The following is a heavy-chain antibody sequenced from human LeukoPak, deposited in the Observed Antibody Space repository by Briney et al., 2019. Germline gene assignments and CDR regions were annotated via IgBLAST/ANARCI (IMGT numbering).Heavy chain of an antibody. D-gene: IGHD6-13*01. V-gene: IGHV4-31*03. CDR2: IFSSAST. J-gene: IGHJ4*02. Sequence: SETLSLTCTVSGGSISSGGYYWSWIRQHPGKGLEWLGSIFSSASTIYNPSLKSRVIISVDTTKNQFSLKLSSVTAADTAVYYCAKDSSTWGNLAGHFDSWGQGTLVTVSS. CDR1: GGSISSGGYY. CDR3: AKDSSTWGNLAGHFDS.